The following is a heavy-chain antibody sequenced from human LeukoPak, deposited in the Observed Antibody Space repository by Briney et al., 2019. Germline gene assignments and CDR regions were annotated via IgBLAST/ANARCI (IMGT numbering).Heavy chain of an antibody. Sequence: PGGSLRLSCAASGFTFSSYAMSWVRQAPGKGLEWVSAISGSGGSTYYADYVKGRFTISRDNSKNTLYLQMNSLRAEDTAVYYCARGVGLLWFGDGLYYMDVWGKGTTVTISS. J-gene: IGHJ6*03. CDR3: ARGVGLLWFGDGLYYMDV. CDR1: GFTFSSYA. D-gene: IGHD3-10*01. V-gene: IGHV3-23*01. CDR2: ISGSGGST.